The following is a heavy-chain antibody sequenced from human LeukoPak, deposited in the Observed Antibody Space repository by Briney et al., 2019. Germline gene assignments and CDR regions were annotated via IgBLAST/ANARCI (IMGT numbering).Heavy chain of an antibody. J-gene: IGHJ4*02. CDR2: IYYSRST. D-gene: IGHD6-19*01. CDR1: GGSISSSSYY. V-gene: IGHV4-39*07. Sequence: SETLSLTCTVSGGSISSSSYYWGWIPQPPGKGLEWIGSIYYSRSTYYNPSLKSRVTISVDTSKNQFSLKLSSVTAADTAVYYCARRIAVARYYFDYWGQGTLVTVSS. CDR3: ARRIAVARYYFDY.